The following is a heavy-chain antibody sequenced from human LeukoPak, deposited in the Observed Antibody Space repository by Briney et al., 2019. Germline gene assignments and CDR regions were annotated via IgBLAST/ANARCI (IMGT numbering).Heavy chain of an antibody. CDR2: ISHSGST. CDR1: GYSISSGYY. CDR3: ARLRSTYWYFDL. J-gene: IGHJ2*01. V-gene: IGHV4-38-2*02. Sequence: PSETLSLTCTVSGYSISSGYYWGWIRQPPGKGLKWIGSISHSGSTYYNPSLKSRVTISVDTSKNQFSLKLSSLTAADTAVYYCARLRSTYWYFDLWGRGTLVTVSS. D-gene: IGHD4-17*01.